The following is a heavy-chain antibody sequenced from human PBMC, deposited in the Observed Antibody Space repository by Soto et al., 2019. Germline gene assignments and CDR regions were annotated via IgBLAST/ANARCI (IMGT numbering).Heavy chain of an antibody. CDR2: ISTSNGKT. CDR3: ARNGDCTRPGCIVGWFDP. D-gene: IGHD2-8*01. Sequence: ASVKVSCKTSGYTFTNHGISWVRQAPGQGLEWMGWISTSNGKTDYTQKLQGRLTLTTDTSTSTAYMQLSNLRSDDTAVYYCARNGDCTRPGCIVGWFDPWGPGTLVTVSS. J-gene: IGHJ5*02. V-gene: IGHV1-18*01. CDR1: GYTFTNHG.